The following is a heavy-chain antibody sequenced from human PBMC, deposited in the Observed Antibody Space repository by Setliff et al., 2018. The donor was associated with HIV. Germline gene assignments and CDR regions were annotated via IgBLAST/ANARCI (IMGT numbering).Heavy chain of an antibody. V-gene: IGHV3-33*01. J-gene: IGHJ4*02. Sequence: AGGSLRLSCTTSGFTFGSYGMHWVRQAPGKGLEWVANIWYDGSEKYYADSVKGRLTISRDKSKNTLYLQMNSLRTEDTAVYYCARVFQSYFFDFWGQGTLVTVSS. CDR2: IWYDGSEK. CDR1: GFTFGSYG. D-gene: IGHD3-3*01. CDR3: ARVFQSYFFDF.